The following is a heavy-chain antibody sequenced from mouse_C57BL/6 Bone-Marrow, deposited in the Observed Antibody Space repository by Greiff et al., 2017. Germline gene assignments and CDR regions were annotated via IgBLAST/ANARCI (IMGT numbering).Heavy chain of an antibody. J-gene: IGHJ3*01. V-gene: IGHV14-4*01. Sequence: EVKLQESGAELVRPGASVQLSCTASGFNIKDDYMHWVKQRPETGLEWIGWIDPENGDTEYASKFQGKATITADTSSNTAYLQLSSLTSEDTAVYYCTTDYYGSSISWFAYWGQGTLGTVSA. CDR1: GFNIKDDY. CDR3: TTDYYGSSISWFAY. CDR2: IDPENGDT. D-gene: IGHD1-1*01.